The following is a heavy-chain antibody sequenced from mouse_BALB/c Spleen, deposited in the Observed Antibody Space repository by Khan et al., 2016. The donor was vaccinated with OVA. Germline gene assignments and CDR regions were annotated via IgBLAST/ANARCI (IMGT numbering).Heavy chain of an antibody. CDR1: GFNIKDYY. J-gene: IGHJ2*01. D-gene: IGHD2-1*01. V-gene: IGHV14-1*02. Sequence: EVQLQESGAELVRPGALVKLSCKASGFNIKDYYMHWVKQRPEQGLEWIGWIDPENGNTIYDPKFQGKASITADTSSNTAYLQLSSLTSEDTAVYYCTRSLWDGNYPFDYWGQGTTLTVSS. CDR3: TRSLWDGNYPFDY. CDR2: IDPENGNT.